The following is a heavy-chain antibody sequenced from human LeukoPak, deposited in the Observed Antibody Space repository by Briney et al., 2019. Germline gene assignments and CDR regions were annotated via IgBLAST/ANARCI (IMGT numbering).Heavy chain of an antibody. D-gene: IGHD4-11*01. J-gene: IGHJ5*02. Sequence: PSETLSLTCTVSGGSISSYYWSWIRQPAGKGLEWIGRIYTSGSTNYNPSLKSRVTMSVDTSKNQFSLKLSSVTAADTAVYYCARGRYSNLKGGWFDPWGQGTLVTVSP. V-gene: IGHV4-4*07. CDR2: IYTSGST. CDR3: ARGRYSNLKGGWFDP. CDR1: GGSISSYY.